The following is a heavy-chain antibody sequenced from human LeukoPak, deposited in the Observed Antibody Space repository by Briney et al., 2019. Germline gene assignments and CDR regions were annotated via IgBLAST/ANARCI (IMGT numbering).Heavy chain of an antibody. CDR3: ARRQYDSYNWFDP. V-gene: IGHV5-51*01. CDR1: GYNFNTHW. CDR2: IHPANSDT. Sequence: GESLKISCQGSGYNFNTHWVAWVRQMPGKGLEWMGIIHPANSDTRYSPSFQGQVTISADRSINTAYLQWSSLKASDTAMYYCARRQYDSYNWFDPWGQGTLVTVSS. J-gene: IGHJ5*02. D-gene: IGHD3-22*01.